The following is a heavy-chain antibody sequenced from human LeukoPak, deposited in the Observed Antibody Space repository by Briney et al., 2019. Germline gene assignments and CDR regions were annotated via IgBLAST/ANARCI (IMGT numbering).Heavy chain of an antibody. CDR1: GFYFSDFV. D-gene: IGHD5-12*01. CDR2: LSPHANYE. Sequence: PGGSLRLSCAASGFYFSDFVIDRFRQAPGKGLEWVAVLSPHANYEYYADSVQGRFAISRADSKNTVYLQMNSLRDEETTVYYGAREWIDRSVDYWGLGTLVTVSS. CDR3: AREWIDRSVDY. J-gene: IGHJ4*02. V-gene: IGHV3-33*01.